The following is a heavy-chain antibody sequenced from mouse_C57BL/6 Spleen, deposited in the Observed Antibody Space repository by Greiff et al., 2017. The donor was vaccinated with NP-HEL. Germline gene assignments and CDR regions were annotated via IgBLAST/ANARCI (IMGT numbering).Heavy chain of an antibody. D-gene: IGHD4-1*01. CDR1: GFTFSDYY. CDR3: ARDGLGRGFAY. V-gene: IGHV5-16*01. J-gene: IGHJ3*01. Sequence: EVHLVESEGGLVQPGRSMKLSCTASGFTFSDYYMAWVRQVPEKGLEWVANINYDGSSTYYLDSLKSRFIISRDNAKNILYLQMSSLKSEDTATYYCARDGLGRGFAYWGQGTLVTVSA. CDR2: INYDGSST.